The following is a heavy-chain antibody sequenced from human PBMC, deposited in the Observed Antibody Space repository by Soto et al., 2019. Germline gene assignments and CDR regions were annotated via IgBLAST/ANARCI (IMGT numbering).Heavy chain of an antibody. CDR2: INHSGST. V-gene: IGHV4-39*07. Sequence: SETLSLTCTVSGGSISSSSYFWGWIRQPPGKGLEWIGYINHSGSTNYNPSLKSRVTISVDTSKNQFSLKLNSVTAADTAVYYCAGGYTASDALDYWGQGTLVTVSS. J-gene: IGHJ4*02. CDR1: GGSISSSSYF. CDR3: AGGYTASDALDY. D-gene: IGHD6-13*01.